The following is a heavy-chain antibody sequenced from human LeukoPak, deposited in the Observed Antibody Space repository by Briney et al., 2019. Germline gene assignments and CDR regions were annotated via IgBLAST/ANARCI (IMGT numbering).Heavy chain of an antibody. CDR3: AKVPREAMVTSYYYMDV. CDR1: GYTFTSYG. CDR2: ISAYNGNT. Sequence: ASVKVSCKASGYTFTSYGISWVRQAPGQGLEWMGWISAYNGNTNYAQKLQGRVTMTTDTSTSTAYMELRSLRSDDTAVYYCAKVPREAMVTSYYYMDVWGKGTTVTISS. V-gene: IGHV1-18*01. J-gene: IGHJ6*03. D-gene: IGHD5-18*01.